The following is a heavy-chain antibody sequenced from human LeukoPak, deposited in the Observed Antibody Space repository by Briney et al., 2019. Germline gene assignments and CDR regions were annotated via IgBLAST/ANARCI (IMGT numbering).Heavy chain of an antibody. V-gene: IGHV3-66*01. CDR1: GFTVSDNL. J-gene: IGHJ4*02. CDR3: AREHHGDRIYNPSDS. CDR2: LYDSGST. D-gene: IGHD1-14*01. Sequence: GGSLRLSCAVSGFTVSDNLLTWVRQAPGKGLECVSVLYDSGSTYYADSVKGRFTISRDNSKNTLYLQMNSLRAEDTAVYFCAREHHGDRIYNPSDSWGQRTLVTVSS.